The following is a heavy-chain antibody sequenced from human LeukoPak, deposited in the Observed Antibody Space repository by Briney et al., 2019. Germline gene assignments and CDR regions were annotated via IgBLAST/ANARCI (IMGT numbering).Heavy chain of an antibody. CDR1: GFSVTQNY. CDR3: ARILWSENAEYFQY. CDR2: IYSETST. Sequence: PGGSLRLSCAASGFSVTQNYLTWVRQAPGKGLEWVSVIYSETSTHYADSVKGRFIISRDYSNNTLYLQMNSLRVEGTAVYYCARILWSENAEYFQYWGQGTPVTVSS. V-gene: IGHV3-66*01. D-gene: IGHD3-3*01. J-gene: IGHJ1*01.